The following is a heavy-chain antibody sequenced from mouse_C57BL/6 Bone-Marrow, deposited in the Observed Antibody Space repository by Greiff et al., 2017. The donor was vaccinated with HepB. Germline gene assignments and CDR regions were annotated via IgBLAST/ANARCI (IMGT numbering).Heavy chain of an antibody. CDR1: GYSFTGYY. Sequence: VQLKESGPELVKPGASVKISCKASGYSFTGYYMNWVKQSPEKSLEWIGEINPSTGGTTYNQKFKAKATLTVDKSSSTAYMQLKSLTSEDSAVYYCARHNYEGFAYWGQGTLVTVSA. D-gene: IGHD1-2*01. CDR2: INPSTGGT. J-gene: IGHJ3*01. CDR3: ARHNYEGFAY. V-gene: IGHV1-42*01.